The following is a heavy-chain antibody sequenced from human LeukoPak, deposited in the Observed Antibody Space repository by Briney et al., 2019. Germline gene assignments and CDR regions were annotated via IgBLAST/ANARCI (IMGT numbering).Heavy chain of an antibody. CDR3: ARTAARRFDY. J-gene: IGHJ4*02. D-gene: IGHD6-6*01. CDR1: GYTFPSYF. Sequence: ASVKVSCKASGYTFPSYFMYWVRQAPGQGLEWMGIINPTGGSTTYAQKFQGRVTMTRDTSTSTVYMELSSLRSDDTAVYYCARTAARRFDYWGQGTLVTVSS. CDR2: INPTGGST. V-gene: IGHV1-46*01.